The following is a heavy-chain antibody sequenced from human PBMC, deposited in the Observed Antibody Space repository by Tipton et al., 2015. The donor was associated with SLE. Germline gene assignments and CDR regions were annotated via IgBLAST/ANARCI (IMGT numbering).Heavy chain of an antibody. V-gene: IGHV3-7*01. CDR3: ARNSPGYCSSTSCYMGD. CDR1: GFTFSSYW. Sequence: SLRLSCIASGFTFSSYWMSWVRQAPGKGLEWVANIKQDGSEKYYVDSVKGRFTIPRDNAKNSLYLQMNSLRDEDTAVYYCARNSPGYCSSTSCYMGDWGQGTLVTVSS. J-gene: IGHJ4*02. D-gene: IGHD2-2*02. CDR2: IKQDGSEK.